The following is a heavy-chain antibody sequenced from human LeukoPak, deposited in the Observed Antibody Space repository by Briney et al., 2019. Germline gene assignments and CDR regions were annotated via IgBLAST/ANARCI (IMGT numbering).Heavy chain of an antibody. V-gene: IGHV3-53*01. CDR3: ARAFYGDYTGPWYFDL. CDR1: GFTVSSNY. D-gene: IGHD4-17*01. CDR2: IYSGGSI. Sequence: GGSLRLSCAASGFTVSSNYMSWVRQAPGKGLEWVSLIYSGGSIYYADSVKGRFTISRDNSKNMVYFQMNSLRAEDTAVYYCARAFYGDYTGPWYFDLCVRGTQVAVSP. J-gene: IGHJ2*01.